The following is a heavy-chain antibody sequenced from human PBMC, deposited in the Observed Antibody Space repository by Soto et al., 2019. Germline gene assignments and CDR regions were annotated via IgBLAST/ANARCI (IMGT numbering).Heavy chain of an antibody. V-gene: IGHV1-69*01. CDR2: IITFSGAS. CDR1: GGIFTSFA. CDR3: ARGPILPGATSWLDP. D-gene: IGHD1-26*01. Sequence: QVQLVQSGAEVRKPGSSVTVSCKASGGIFTSFAINWVRQAPGQRPEWMGGIITFSGASNYAQKFQDRVTMTADGSTKTAYMVLNGLTFDDTAIYFCARGPILPGATSWLDPWGQGTLVTVSS. J-gene: IGHJ5*02.